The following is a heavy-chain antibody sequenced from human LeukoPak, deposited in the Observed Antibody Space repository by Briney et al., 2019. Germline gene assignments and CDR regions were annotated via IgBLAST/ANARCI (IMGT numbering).Heavy chain of an antibody. J-gene: IGHJ4*02. CDR1: GFTFSSYW. Sequence: GGSLRLSCAASGFTFSSYWMHWVRQAPGKGLVWVSRINSDGSSTSYADSVKGRFTISRDNAKNTLYLQMNSLRAEDTAVYYCARDGTAPGIAVADYYFDYWGQGTLVTVSS. CDR2: INSDGSST. CDR3: ARDGTAPGIAVADYYFDY. V-gene: IGHV3-74*01. D-gene: IGHD6-19*01.